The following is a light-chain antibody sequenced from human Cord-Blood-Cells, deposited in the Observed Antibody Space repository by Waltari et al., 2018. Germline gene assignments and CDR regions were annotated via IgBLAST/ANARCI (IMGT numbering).Light chain of an antibody. CDR2: EGS. Sequence: QSALTQPASVSGSPGQSITISCTGTRSDVGSYNFFSWYQQHPGKAPKLMIYEGSKRPSGVSNRFSGSKSGNTASLTISGLQAEDEADYYCCSYAGSSTLVFGGGTKLTVL. CDR1: RSDVGSYNF. V-gene: IGLV2-23*01. J-gene: IGLJ3*02. CDR3: CSYAGSSTLV.